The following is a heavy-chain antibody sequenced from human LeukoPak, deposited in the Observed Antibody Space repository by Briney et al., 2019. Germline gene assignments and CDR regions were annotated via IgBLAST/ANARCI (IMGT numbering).Heavy chain of an antibody. CDR2: IYYSGST. D-gene: IGHD5-18*01. V-gene: IGHV4-39*01. Sequence: SETLSLTCTVSGGSISSSSYYWGWIRQPPGKGLEWIGSIYYSGSTYYNPSLKSRVTISVDTSKNQFSLKLSSVTAADTAVYYCATPDTAMAQGYFDLWGRGTPVTVSS. CDR3: ATPDTAMAQGYFDL. CDR1: GGSISSSSYY. J-gene: IGHJ2*01.